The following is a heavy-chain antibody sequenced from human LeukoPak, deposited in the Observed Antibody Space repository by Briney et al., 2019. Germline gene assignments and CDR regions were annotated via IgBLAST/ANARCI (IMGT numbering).Heavy chain of an antibody. CDR1: GYTFTSYA. V-gene: IGHV7-4-1*02. CDR2: INTNTGNP. D-gene: IGHD3-10*01. CDR3: ARASPTMVRGVIRLRWFDP. Sequence: ASVKVSCKASGYTFTSYAMNWVRQAPGQGLEWMGWINTNTGNPTYAQGFTGRFVFSLDTSVSTAYLQISSLKAEDTAVYYCARASPTMVRGVIRLRWFDPWGQGTLVTVSS. J-gene: IGHJ5*02.